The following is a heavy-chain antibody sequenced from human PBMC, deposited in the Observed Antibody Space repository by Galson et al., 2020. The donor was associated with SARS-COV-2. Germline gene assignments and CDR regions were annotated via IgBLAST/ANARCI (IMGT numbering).Heavy chain of an antibody. D-gene: IGHD5-18*01. CDR2: INPKSGNT. CDR3: ARVWERGFSYGNWFDP. J-gene: IGHJ5*02. V-gene: IGHV1-8*01. Sequence: GLEWMGWINPKSGNTGYVQKFQGRVAMTRDTSTSTAYMELSSLRSEDTAVYYCARVWERGFSYGNWFDPWGQGTLVTVSS.